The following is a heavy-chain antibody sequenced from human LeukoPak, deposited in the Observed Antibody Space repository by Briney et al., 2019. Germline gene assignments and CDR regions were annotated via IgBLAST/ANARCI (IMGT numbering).Heavy chain of an antibody. D-gene: IGHD3-10*01. CDR3: ARTMGPGVRDWFDP. CDR2: TYYRSKWYT. V-gene: IGHV6-1*01. J-gene: IGHJ5*02. Sequence: SQTLSLTCAISGDSVSSKSVAWNWIRQSPSRGLEWLGRTYYRSKWYTDYAISVKSRITIDPDTSKNQFSLQLNSVTAEDTAVYYYARTMGPGVRDWFDPWGQGTLVTVSS. CDR1: GDSVSSKSVA.